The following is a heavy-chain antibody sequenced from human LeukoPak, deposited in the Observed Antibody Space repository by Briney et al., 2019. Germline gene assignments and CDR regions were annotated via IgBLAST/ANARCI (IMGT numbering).Heavy chain of an antibody. CDR1: GYTFTSYA. D-gene: IGHD3-10*01. V-gene: IGHV1-2*02. Sequence: GASVKVSCKASGYTFTSYAMHWVRQARGQGLEWMGWINPNSGGTYFAQSFEARVTLSRDTSINTAYMEMRGLTSDDTAIYYCAKSQYSFGSGSTRPLFDHWGQGTLVTVSS. CDR3: AKSQYSFGSGSTRPLFDH. CDR2: INPNSGGT. J-gene: IGHJ4*02.